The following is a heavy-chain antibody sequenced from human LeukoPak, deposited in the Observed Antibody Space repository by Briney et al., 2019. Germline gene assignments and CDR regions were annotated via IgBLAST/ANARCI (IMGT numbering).Heavy chain of an antibody. J-gene: IGHJ4*02. CDR2: ISHDGFI. CDR1: GFTFSSYV. V-gene: IGHV3-74*01. Sequence: GGSLRLSCETAGFTFSSYVMHWVRRTPGKGLAWVSRISHDGFISYADSVKGRFTISRDNSKNTLYLQMNSLRAEDTAVYYCARDKTYYDFWSGYYPDYWGQGTLVTVSS. D-gene: IGHD3-3*01. CDR3: ARDKTYYDFWSGYYPDY.